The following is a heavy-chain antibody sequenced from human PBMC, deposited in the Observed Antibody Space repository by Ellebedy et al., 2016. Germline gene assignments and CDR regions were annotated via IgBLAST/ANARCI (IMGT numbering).Heavy chain of an antibody. Sequence: GESLKISCNGSRYSFSTYWIAWVRQMPGKGLEWMGIIYPGDSDTSYSPSFQGQVTISVDKSISTAYLQWSSLKASDTAMYYCARLQMSNYFDFWGQGTLVTVSS. J-gene: IGHJ4*02. CDR1: RYSFSTYW. CDR3: ARLQMSNYFDF. CDR2: IYPGDSDT. D-gene: IGHD2/OR15-2a*01. V-gene: IGHV5-51*01.